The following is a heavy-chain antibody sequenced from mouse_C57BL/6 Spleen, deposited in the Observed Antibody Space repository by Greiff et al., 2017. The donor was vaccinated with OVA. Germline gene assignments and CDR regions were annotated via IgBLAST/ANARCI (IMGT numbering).Heavy chain of an antibody. V-gene: IGHV1-61*01. CDR2: IYPSDSET. Sequence: QVQLQQSGAELVRPGSSVKLSCKASGYTFTSYWMDWVKQRPGQGLEWIGNIYPSDSETHYNQKFKDKATLTVDKSSSTAYMQLSSLTSEDSAVYYCAREGLYYGSSPYYAMDYWGQGTSVTVSS. CDR1: GYTFTSYW. CDR3: AREGLYYGSSPYYAMDY. J-gene: IGHJ4*01. D-gene: IGHD1-1*01.